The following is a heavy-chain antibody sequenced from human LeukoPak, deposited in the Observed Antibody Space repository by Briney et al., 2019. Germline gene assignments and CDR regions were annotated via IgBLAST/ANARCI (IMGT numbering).Heavy chain of an antibody. CDR2: IYYSGST. CDR3: ARGVRKDIVVVPTIDY. CDR1: GGSISSYY. D-gene: IGHD2-2*01. Sequence: PSETLSLTCTVSGGSISSYYWNWVRQSPGKGLEWIAYIYYSGSTNYNPSLKSRVTISVDTSKNQFSLKLSSVTAADTAVYYCARGVRKDIVVVPTIDYWGQGTLVTVSS. V-gene: IGHV4-59*12. J-gene: IGHJ4*02.